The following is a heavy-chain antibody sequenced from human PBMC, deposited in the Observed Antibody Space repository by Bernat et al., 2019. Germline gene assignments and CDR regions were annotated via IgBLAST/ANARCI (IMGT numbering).Heavy chain of an antibody. CDR1: GFTFSNAW. D-gene: IGHD6-13*01. CDR3: TTDTGGIAAAGSHAFDI. CDR2: IKSKTDGGTT. V-gene: IGHV3-15*01. Sequence: EVQLVESGGGLVKPGGSLRLSCAASGFTFSNAWMSWVRQAPGKGLEWVGHIKSKTDGGTTDYAAPAKGRFTISRDDSKNTLYLQMNSLKTEDTAVYYCTTDTGGIAAAGSHAFDIWGQGTMVTVSS. J-gene: IGHJ3*02.